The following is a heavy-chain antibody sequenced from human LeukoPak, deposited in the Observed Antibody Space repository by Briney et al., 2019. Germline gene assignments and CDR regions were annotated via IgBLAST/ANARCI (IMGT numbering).Heavy chain of an antibody. J-gene: IGHJ4*02. D-gene: IGHD2-8*01. V-gene: IGHV1-18*01. CDR3: ARDLGYCSNGVCNRNYFDY. CDR2: ISTHNGNT. Sequence: ASVKVSCKSSGYTFTSDGISWVRQVPGQGPEWMGWISTHNGNTNYARNLRGRVTMTTDTSTSTAYMELRSLRSDDTAVYYCARDLGYCSNGVCNRNYFDYWGQGTLVTVSS. CDR1: GYTFTSDG.